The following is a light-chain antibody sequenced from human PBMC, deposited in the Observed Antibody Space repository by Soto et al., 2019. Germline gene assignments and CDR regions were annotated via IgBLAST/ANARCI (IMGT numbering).Light chain of an antibody. CDR1: SSNIGSDY. J-gene: IGLJ2*01. Sequence: QSVLTQPPSVSAAPGRKVTISCSGSSSNIGSDYVSWYQQLPGTAPKLLIYENSERPSGIPDRFSGSKSGTSATLGITGLKTGDEAEYYCGAWDSSRTGGVFAGGTQLTVL. CDR3: GAWDSSRTGGV. V-gene: IGLV1-51*02. CDR2: ENS.